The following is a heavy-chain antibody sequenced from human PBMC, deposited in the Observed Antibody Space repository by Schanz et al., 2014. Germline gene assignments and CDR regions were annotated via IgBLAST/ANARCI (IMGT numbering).Heavy chain of an antibody. CDR3: ARGIGGYGANNYFDY. D-gene: IGHD5-12*01. J-gene: IGHJ4*02. V-gene: IGHV1-18*01. Sequence: QIQLVQSGPEVKKPGATVKVSCKASGYIFINSGISWVRQAPGQGLEWMGWISVYNHNKEYDQKFQGRVTMTTDTSTSTAYMALTDLRSDDTAVYSCARGIGGYGANNYFDYWGQGTLVTVSS. CDR1: GYIFINSG. CDR2: ISVYNHNK.